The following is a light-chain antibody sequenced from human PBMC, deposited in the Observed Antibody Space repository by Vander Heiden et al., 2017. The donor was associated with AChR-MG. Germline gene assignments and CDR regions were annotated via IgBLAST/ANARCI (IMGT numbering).Light chain of an antibody. J-gene: IGLJ2*01. Sequence: QSALTQPASVSGSPGQSITISCTGISSDVGDDKYVSWYQQFPGKAPKVMIYDVSNRPAGVSDRFSGSESANTAYLTISGLQAEDEADYFCSSYTGSTYRVVCGGGTRLTVL. V-gene: IGLV2-14*03. CDR3: SSYTGSTYRVV. CDR2: DVS. CDR1: SSDVGDDKY.